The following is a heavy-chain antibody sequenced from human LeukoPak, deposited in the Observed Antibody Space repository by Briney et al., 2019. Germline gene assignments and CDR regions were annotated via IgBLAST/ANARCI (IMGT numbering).Heavy chain of an antibody. CDR1: RGSISGYS. CDR3: VRGPYGASISKWFDP. CDR2: IYYSGDT. Sequence: SETLSLTCSVSRGSISGYSWSWIRQSPGGGLEWIGYIYYSGDTAYNPSLRSRVTLSVDTSKNQFSLQLRSVTTADTAVYYCVRGPYGASISKWFDPWGQGTQVIVSP. J-gene: IGHJ5*02. V-gene: IGHV4-59*01. D-gene: IGHD4/OR15-4a*01.